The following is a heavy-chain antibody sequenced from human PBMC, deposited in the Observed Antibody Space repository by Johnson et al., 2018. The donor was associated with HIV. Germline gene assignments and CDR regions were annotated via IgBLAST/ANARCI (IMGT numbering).Heavy chain of an antibody. V-gene: IGHV3-9*01. Sequence: VQLVESGGGVVQPGRSLRLSCAASGFSFDDYAMYWVRQAPGKGLEWVSDISWNSGSIGYADFVKGRFTISRDNTKNSLYLQMNSLRAEDTAVYYCARDRVWGGEWDNAFDIWGQGTMVTVSS. J-gene: IGHJ3*02. D-gene: IGHD1-26*01. CDR2: ISWNSGSI. CDR3: ARDRVWGGEWDNAFDI. CDR1: GFSFDDYA.